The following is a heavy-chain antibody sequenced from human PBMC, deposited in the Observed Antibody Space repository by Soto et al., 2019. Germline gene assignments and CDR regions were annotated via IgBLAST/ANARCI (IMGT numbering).Heavy chain of an antibody. J-gene: IGHJ6*02. V-gene: IGHV4-31*03. CDR2: IYYSGST. D-gene: IGHD6-19*01. CDR3: ARDFTDSSGPTLGMGV. Sequence: SETLSLTCTFSGGSISSGGYYWSWIRPHPGKGLEWIGYIYYSGSTYYNPSLKSRVTISVDTSKNQFSLKLSSVTAADTVVYYCARDFTDSSGPTLGMGVWGQGTTVTVSS. CDR1: GGSISSGGYY.